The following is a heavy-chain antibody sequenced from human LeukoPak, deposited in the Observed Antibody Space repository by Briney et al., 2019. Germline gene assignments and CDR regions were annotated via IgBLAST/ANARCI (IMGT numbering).Heavy chain of an antibody. V-gene: IGHV3-23*01. CDR1: GFTFSSYA. CDR2: ISGSGGST. CDR3: AKDVRTIEAATGSPFDY. Sequence: PGGSLRLSCAASGFTFSSYAMSWVRQAPGKGLEWVSAISGSGGSTYYADSVKGRFTISRDNSKNTLYLQMNSLRAEDTAVYYCAKDVRTIEAATGSPFDYWGQGTLVTVSS. J-gene: IGHJ4*02. D-gene: IGHD6-13*01.